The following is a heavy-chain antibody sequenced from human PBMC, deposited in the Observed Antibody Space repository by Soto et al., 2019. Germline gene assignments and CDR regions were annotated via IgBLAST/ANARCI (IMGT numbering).Heavy chain of an antibody. CDR3: ARDCIPLIVLMVYAPIYGDYYYYGMDV. CDR1: GFTFSSYA. J-gene: IGHJ6*02. CDR2: ISYDGSNK. Sequence: GGSLRLSCAASGFTFSSYAMHWVRQAPGKGLEWVAVISYDGSNKYYADSVKGRFTISRDNSKNTLYLQMNSLRAEDTAVYYCARDCIPLIVLMVYAPIYGDYYYYGMDVWGQGTTVTVSS. D-gene: IGHD2-8*01. V-gene: IGHV3-30-3*01.